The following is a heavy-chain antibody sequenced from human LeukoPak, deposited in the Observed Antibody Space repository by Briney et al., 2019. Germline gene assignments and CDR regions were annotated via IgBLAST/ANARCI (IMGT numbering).Heavy chain of an antibody. CDR3: ARRMDSSGWGDY. Sequence: EASVKVSCKASGYTFTGYYMHWVRQAPGQGLEWMGWINPNSGGTNYAQKFQGRVTMTRDTSISTAYMELSRLTSDDTAVYYCARRMDSSGWGDYWGQGTLVTVSS. CDR2: INPNSGGT. V-gene: IGHV1-2*02. J-gene: IGHJ4*02. CDR1: GYTFTGYY. D-gene: IGHD6-19*01.